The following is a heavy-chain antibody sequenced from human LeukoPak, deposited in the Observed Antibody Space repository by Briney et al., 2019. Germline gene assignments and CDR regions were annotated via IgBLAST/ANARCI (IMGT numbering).Heavy chain of an antibody. J-gene: IGHJ6*03. CDR3: ARADFCSKSNCYLRPMDV. CDR2: IYYSGST. Sequence: SETLSLTCTVSGGSTSDDYWNWIRQPPGRGLEWIGYIYYSGSTTYNPSLKSRVTMSVDTAKNQFSLTVRSVTAADTAVYYCARADFCSKSNCYLRPMDVWGKGTTVSVSS. D-gene: IGHD3-3*01. CDR1: GGSTSDDY. V-gene: IGHV4-59*01.